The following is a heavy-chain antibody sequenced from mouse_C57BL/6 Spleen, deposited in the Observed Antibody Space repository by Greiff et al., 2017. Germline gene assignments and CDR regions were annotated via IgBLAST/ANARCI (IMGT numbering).Heavy chain of an antibody. V-gene: IGHV1-55*01. D-gene: IGHD1-1*01. Sequence: QVQLQQPGAELVKPGASVKMSCKASGYTFTSYWITWVKQRPGQGLEWIGDIYPGSGSTNYNEKFKSKATLTVDTSSSTAYMQLSSMTSEDSAVYYCARDYYGSRYWYFDVWGKGTTVTVSS. J-gene: IGHJ1*03. CDR2: IYPGSGST. CDR3: ARDYYGSRYWYFDV. CDR1: GYTFTSYW.